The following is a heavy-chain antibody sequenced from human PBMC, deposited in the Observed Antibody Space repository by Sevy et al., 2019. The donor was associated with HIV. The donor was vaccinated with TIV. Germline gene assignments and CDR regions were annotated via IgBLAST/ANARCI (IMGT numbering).Heavy chain of an antibody. CDR2: IKQDGSEK. V-gene: IGHV3-7*01. D-gene: IGHD6-19*01. CDR3: ARRKPAVAGTPLFDY. Sequence: GGSLRLSCAASGFTFSSYWMSWVRQAPGKGLEWVANIKQDGSEKYYVDSVKGRFTISRDNAKSSLYLQMNSLRAEDTAVYYCARRKPAVAGTPLFDYWGQGTLVTVSS. CDR1: GFTFSSYW. J-gene: IGHJ4*02.